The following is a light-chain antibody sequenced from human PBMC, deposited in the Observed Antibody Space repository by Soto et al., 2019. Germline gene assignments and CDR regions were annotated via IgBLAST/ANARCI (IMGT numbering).Light chain of an antibody. V-gene: IGLV1-51*02. CDR2: END. Sequence: QSVLTQPPSVSAAPGQKVTISCSGSSSNIGNHYVSWYQQRPGTAPKLLIYENDKRPSGIPDRFSGSKSGTSATLGITGLQTGDEADYYCGTWDSSLSVGAVFGGGTQLTVL. CDR1: SSNIGNHY. CDR3: GTWDSSLSVGAV. J-gene: IGLJ7*01.